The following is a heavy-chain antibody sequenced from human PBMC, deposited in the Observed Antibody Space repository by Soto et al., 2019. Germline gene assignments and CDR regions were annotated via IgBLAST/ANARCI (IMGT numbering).Heavy chain of an antibody. CDR3: ARVVGAPNWFDP. V-gene: IGHV3-7*04. Sequence: GGSLRLSCAASGLTFSSNWMSWGRQAPGRGLECVANIKQDGNEKYYVDSVKGRFTISRDNAKNSLYLQMNSLRAEDTAVYYCARVVGAPNWFDPWGQGTLVTVSS. CDR2: IKQDGNEK. J-gene: IGHJ5*02. CDR1: GLTFSSNW. D-gene: IGHD1-26*01.